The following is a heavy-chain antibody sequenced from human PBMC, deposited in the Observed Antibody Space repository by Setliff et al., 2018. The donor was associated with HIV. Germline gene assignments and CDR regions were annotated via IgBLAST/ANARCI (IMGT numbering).Heavy chain of an antibody. J-gene: IGHJ6*02. Sequence: PGGSLRLSCAASGFTFDDYAMHWGRQAPGKGLEWVSGINWNSGTIAYADFVKGRFTISRDNTKNFVFLEMNSLRAEDTALYYCVKDIAASGPHYSGLDVWGQGTTVTVSS. CDR2: INWNSGTI. CDR3: VKDIAASGPHYSGLDV. CDR1: GFTFDDYA. D-gene: IGHD6-25*01. V-gene: IGHV3-9*01.